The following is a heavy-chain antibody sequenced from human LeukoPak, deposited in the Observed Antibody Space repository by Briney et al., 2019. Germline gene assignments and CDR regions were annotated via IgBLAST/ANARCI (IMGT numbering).Heavy chain of an antibody. Sequence: GGSLRLSCVASGFTFSSYGMHWVRQAPGKGLEWVAVISYDGSDKYYADSVKGRFLISRDNSKNTVYLQTNSLRAEDTAAYYCAKDSGDYGSGFDYWGQGTLVTVSS. V-gene: IGHV3-30*18. CDR1: GFTFSSYG. CDR3: AKDSGDYGSGFDY. CDR2: ISYDGSDK. D-gene: IGHD3-10*01. J-gene: IGHJ4*02.